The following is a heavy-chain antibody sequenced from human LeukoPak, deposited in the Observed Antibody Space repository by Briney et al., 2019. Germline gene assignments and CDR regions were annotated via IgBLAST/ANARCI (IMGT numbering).Heavy chain of an antibody. CDR3: ARGPNDYSNYGALMDV. Sequence: SVKVSCKASGGTFSSYAISWVRQAPGQGLEWMGGIFPIFGTANYAQKFQGRVTITADESTSTAYMELSSLRSEDTAVYYCARGPNDYSNYGALMDVWGKGTTVTVSS. V-gene: IGHV1-69*13. CDR2: IFPIFGTA. CDR1: GGTFSSYA. D-gene: IGHD4-11*01. J-gene: IGHJ6*03.